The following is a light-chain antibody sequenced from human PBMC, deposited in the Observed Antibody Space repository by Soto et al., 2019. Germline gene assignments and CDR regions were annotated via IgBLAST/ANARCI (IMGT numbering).Light chain of an antibody. CDR2: GAS. J-gene: IGKJ2*01. Sequence: ELVLAQSPRSLSLCPRDRATLSCRASQSVSSNHLAWYQQRPGQAPRLLIYGASRRATGIPDRFSGSGSGTDFTLTISRLEPEDFAMYYCQQYGSSTYTFGQGTKVDIK. V-gene: IGKV3-20*01. CDR3: QQYGSSTYT. CDR1: QSVSSNH.